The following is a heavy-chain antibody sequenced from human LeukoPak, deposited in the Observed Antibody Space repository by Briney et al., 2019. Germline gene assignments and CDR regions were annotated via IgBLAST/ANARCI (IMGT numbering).Heavy chain of an antibody. J-gene: IGHJ4*02. D-gene: IGHD6-6*01. CDR2: INPNSGGT. CDR3: ARQSIAARQLDY. Sequence: ASVKVSCKASGYTFTGYYMHWVRQAPGQGLEWMGWINPNSGGTNYAQKFQGRVTMTRDTSISTAYMELSRLRSDDTAVYYCARQSIAARQLDYWGQGTLVTVSS. V-gene: IGHV1-2*02. CDR1: GYTFTGYY.